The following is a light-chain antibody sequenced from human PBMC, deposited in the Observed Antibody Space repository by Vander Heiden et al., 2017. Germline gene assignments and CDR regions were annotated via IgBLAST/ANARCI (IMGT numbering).Light chain of an antibody. CDR1: QGIAGH. J-gene: IGKJ4*01. Sequence: DIQLTQSPSFLSASVGDRVTITCRASQGIAGHLAWYQQRSGKAPKLLIYAASTLQSWVPSGLSGSGSGTEFTLTISSLQPEDFATYYCQQFNSYPFTFGGGTKVEIK. CDR2: AAS. CDR3: QQFNSYPFT. V-gene: IGKV1-9*01.